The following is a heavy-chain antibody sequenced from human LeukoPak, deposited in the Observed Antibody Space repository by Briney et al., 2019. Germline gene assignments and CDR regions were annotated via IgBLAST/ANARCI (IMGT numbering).Heavy chain of an antibody. CDR2: ISSSSSYI. J-gene: IGHJ4*02. CDR3: AKDREYSYGDY. V-gene: IGHV3-21*04. CDR1: GFTFSSYS. D-gene: IGHD5-18*01. Sequence: GGSLRLSCAASGFTFSSYSMNWVRQAPGKGLEWVSSISSSSSYIYYADSVKGRFTISRDNSKNTLYLQMNSLRAEDTAVYYCAKDREYSYGDYWGQGTLVTVSS.